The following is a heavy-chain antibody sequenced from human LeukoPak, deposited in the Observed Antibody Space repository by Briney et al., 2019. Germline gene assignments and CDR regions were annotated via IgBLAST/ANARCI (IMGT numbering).Heavy chain of an antibody. CDR3: ARQRGYCSSTSCYAGYWFDP. J-gene: IGHJ5*02. V-gene: IGHV4-38-2*02. CDR2: IYHSGST. D-gene: IGHD2-2*01. CDR1: GYSISSGYY. Sequence: SETLSLTCTVSGYSISSGYYWGWIRQPPGKGLEWIGSIYHSGSTYYNPSLKSRVTISVDTSKNQFSLKLSSVTAADTAVYYCARQRGYCSSTSCYAGYWFDPWGQGTLVTVSS.